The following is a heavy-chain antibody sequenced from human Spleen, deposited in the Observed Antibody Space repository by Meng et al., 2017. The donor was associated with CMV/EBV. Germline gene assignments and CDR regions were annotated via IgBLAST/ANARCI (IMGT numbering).Heavy chain of an antibody. CDR3: ARNWNDDYYGMDV. Sequence: SETLSLTCTVSGGSVSSGSYHWSWIRQPPGKGLEWIGYIYYSGTTNYNPSLKSRVTISVDTSKNQFSLKLSSVTAADTAVYYCARNWNDDYYGMDVWGQGATVTVSS. CDR2: IYYSGTT. D-gene: IGHD1-1*01. CDR1: GGSVSSGSYH. J-gene: IGHJ6*02. V-gene: IGHV4-61*01.